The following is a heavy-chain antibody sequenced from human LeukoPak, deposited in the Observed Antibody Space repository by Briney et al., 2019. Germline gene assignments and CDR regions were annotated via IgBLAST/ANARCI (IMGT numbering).Heavy chain of an antibody. V-gene: IGHV3-23*01. CDR2: IVANGDTT. CDR1: GFTFSNYA. D-gene: IGHD2-2*01. CDR3: AKGTRSSFRGYFEY. Sequence: GGSLRLSCAASGFTFSNYAMSWVRQAPGRRLEWVSTIVANGDTTYYADSVKGRFTISRDNSKDTLYVQMNSLRADDTALYYCAKGTRSSFRGYFEYWGQGTLVTVSP. J-gene: IGHJ4*02.